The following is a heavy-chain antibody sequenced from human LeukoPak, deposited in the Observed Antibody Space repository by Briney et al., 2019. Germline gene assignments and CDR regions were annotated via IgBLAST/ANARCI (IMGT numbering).Heavy chain of an antibody. J-gene: IGHJ3*02. CDR3: ATLNYVWSYYRPRQSDAFDI. Sequence: SETLSLTCAVYGGSFSGYYWSWIRQPPGKGLEWIGEINHSGSTNYNPSLKSRVTMSVDTSKNQFSLKLSSVTAADTLMSYYATLNYVWSYYRPRQSDAFDIWGQGTMVTVSS. CDR2: INHSGST. CDR1: GGSFSGYY. V-gene: IGHV4-34*01. D-gene: IGHD3-10*01.